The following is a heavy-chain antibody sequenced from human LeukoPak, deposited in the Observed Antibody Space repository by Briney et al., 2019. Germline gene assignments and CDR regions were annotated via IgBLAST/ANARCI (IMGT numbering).Heavy chain of an antibody. V-gene: IGHV4-34*01. J-gene: IGHJ4*02. Sequence: SETLSLTCAVYGGSFSGYYWSWIRQPPGKGLEWIGEINHSGSTNYNPSLKSRVTISVDTSKNQFSLKLSSVTAADTAVYYCARGFAYYDSSGYSHWGQGTLVTVSS. CDR3: ARGFAYYDSSGYSH. CDR2: INHSGST. CDR1: GGSFSGYY. D-gene: IGHD3-22*01.